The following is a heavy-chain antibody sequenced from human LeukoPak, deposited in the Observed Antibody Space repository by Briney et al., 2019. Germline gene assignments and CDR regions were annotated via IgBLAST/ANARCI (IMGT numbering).Heavy chain of an antibody. CDR1: GFTFSTNA. J-gene: IGHJ4*02. D-gene: IGHD5-24*01. Sequence: PGGSLRLSCLTSGFTFSTNAMSWVRQAPGKGLEWVAVISYDGSNKYYADSVKGRFTISRDNSKNTLYLQMNSLRAEDTAVYYCARDGPLTKMATTPTYFDYWGQGTLVTVSS. CDR3: ARDGPLTKMATTPTYFDY. CDR2: ISYDGSNK. V-gene: IGHV3-30-3*01.